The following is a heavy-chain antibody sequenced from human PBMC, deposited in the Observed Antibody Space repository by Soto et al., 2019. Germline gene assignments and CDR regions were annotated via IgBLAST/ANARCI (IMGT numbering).Heavy chain of an antibody. CDR3: ARVQAVAGTVLDY. V-gene: IGHV4-59*01. J-gene: IGHJ4*02. CDR1: GGSISSYY. D-gene: IGHD6-19*01. CDR2: IYYSGST. Sequence: SETLSLTCTVSGGSISSYYWSWIRQPPGKGLEWIGYIYYSGSTNYNPSLKSRVTISVDTSKNQFSLKLSSVTAADTAVYYRARVQAVAGTVLDYWGQGTLVTVSS.